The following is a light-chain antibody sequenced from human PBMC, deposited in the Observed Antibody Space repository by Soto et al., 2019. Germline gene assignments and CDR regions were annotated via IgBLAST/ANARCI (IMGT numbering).Light chain of an antibody. V-gene: IGKV3-20*01. CDR2: GAS. J-gene: IGKJ1*01. CDR1: QSVSTNY. CDR3: QQYGSSPPT. Sequence: EIVLTQSRGTLSLSPGERATLSCRASQSVSTNYLAWYQRKPGQAPRLLIYGASSRATGIPDRFSGSGSGTDFTLTITRLEPEDFAVYYCQQYGSSPPTFGQGTKVEIK.